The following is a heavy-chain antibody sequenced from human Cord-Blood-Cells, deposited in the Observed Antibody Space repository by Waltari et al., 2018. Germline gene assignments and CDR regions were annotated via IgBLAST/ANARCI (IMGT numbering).Heavy chain of an antibody. D-gene: IGHD4-17*01. CDR2: IYTSGST. CDR1: GGSISTYY. V-gene: IGHV4-4*07. J-gene: IGHJ2*01. Sequence: QVQLQESGPGLVKPSETLSLTCTVSGGSISTYYSSWIRPPAGKGLEWIGRIYTSGSTNYNPSLKSRVTMSVDTSKNQFSLKLSSVTAADTAVYYCARGGTVDYGDYYWYFDLWGRGTLVTVSS. CDR3: ARGGTVDYGDYYWYFDL.